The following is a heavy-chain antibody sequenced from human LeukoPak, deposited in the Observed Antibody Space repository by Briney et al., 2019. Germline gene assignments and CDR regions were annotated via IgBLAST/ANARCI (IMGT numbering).Heavy chain of an antibody. CDR1: GGDLSRYF. CDR3: ARFMTTADYFDY. Sequence: NPSETLFLTCCVHGGDLSRYFWTWIRQPPAKGLEWIGYIYYSGSTNYNPSLKRLVTISVDTSKNQFSLTLSSVTAADTAVYYCARFMTTADYFDYWGQGTLVTVSS. V-gene: IGHV4-59*12. D-gene: IGHD4-17*01. CDR2: IYYSGST. J-gene: IGHJ4*02.